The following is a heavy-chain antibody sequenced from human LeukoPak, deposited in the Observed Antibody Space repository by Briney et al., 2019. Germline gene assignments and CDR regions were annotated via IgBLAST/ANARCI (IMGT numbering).Heavy chain of an antibody. CDR3: ARVHGAVAAAGTMQWFDP. Sequence: PGGSLRLSCAASGFTFSGSAMHWVRQAPGKGLEWVSYISSSGSTIYYADSVKGRFTISRDNAKNSLYLQMNSLRAEDTAVYYCARVHGAVAAAGTMQWFDPWGQGTLVTVSS. CDR1: GFTFSGSA. CDR2: ISSSGSTI. J-gene: IGHJ5*02. V-gene: IGHV3-48*03. D-gene: IGHD6-13*01.